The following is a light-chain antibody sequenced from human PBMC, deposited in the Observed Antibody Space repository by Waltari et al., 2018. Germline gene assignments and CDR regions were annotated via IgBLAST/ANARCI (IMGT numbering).Light chain of an antibody. J-gene: IGLJ3*02. V-gene: IGLV2-11*01. CDR3: CSYAGSYTWV. CDR1: SSDVGGYNY. Sequence: QSALTQPRSVSGSPGQSVTVSCTGTSSDVGGYNYVSWYQQHPGKAPKLMIYDVTKRPSEVPDRFSGSKSGNTASLTISGLQTEDEADYYCCSYAGSYTWVFGEGTKLTVL. CDR2: DVT.